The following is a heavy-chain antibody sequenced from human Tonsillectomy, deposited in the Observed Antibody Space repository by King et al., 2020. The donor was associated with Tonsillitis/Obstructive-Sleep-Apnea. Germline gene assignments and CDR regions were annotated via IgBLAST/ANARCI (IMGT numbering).Heavy chain of an antibody. Sequence: VQLVESGGGVVQPGRFLRLSCVASGFTFSSYGMHWVRQAPGKGLEWVAGMSSDGSNKFYADSVKGRFTISRDNSKNTLYLQMNSLRAEDTAVYYCAKDWESSSSGLYNWFDPWGQGTLVTVSS. V-gene: IGHV3-30*18. CDR3: AKDWESSSSGLYNWFDP. CDR2: MSSDGSNK. D-gene: IGHD6-6*01. J-gene: IGHJ5*02. CDR1: GFTFSSYG.